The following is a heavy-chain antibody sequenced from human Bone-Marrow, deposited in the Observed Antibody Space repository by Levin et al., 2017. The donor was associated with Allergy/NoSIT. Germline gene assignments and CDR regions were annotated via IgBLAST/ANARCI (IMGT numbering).Heavy chain of an antibody. CDR3: ASGALPRYCTSTSCSDSGYYFDY. CDR1: GFTFSSYD. D-gene: IGHD2-2*01. Sequence: SCAASGFTFSSYDMHWVRQATGRGLEWVSAIGTAADSYYSGSVKGRFTVSRDNAKNSFYLQMNSLRAGDTAVYYCASGALPRYCTSTSCSDSGYYFDYWGQGTLVTVSS. V-gene: IGHV3-13*04. J-gene: IGHJ4*02. CDR2: IGTAADS.